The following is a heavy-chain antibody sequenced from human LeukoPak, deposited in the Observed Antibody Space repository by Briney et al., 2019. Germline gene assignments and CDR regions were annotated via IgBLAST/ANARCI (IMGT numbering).Heavy chain of an antibody. D-gene: IGHD1-26*01. Sequence: SVKVSFKLSRCTFSRYTISRVRLTPRQGLEWMVMIIPIHGIANYAQKFQSRVTITEDKCMSVAYMEISSLRADDTAVYYCARDLKVGASTYYYYGMDVWGQGTTVTVSS. CDR1: RCTFSRYT. J-gene: IGHJ6*02. CDR2: IIPIHGIA. V-gene: IGHV1-69*04. CDR3: ARDLKVGASTYYYYGMDV.